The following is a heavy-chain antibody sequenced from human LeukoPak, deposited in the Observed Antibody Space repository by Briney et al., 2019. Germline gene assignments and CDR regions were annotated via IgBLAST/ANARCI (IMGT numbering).Heavy chain of an antibody. D-gene: IGHD4-17*01. CDR1: GGSISSYY. CDR3: ARARPLYGDYVGYYFDY. Sequence: PSETLSLTCTVSGGSISSYYWSWIRQPAGKGLEWIGRIYPTGSTNYNPSLKSRVTMSIDTSKNQFSLKLNSVTAADTAVYYCARARPLYGDYVGYYFDYWGQGTLVTVSS. J-gene: IGHJ4*02. CDR2: IYPTGST. V-gene: IGHV4-4*07.